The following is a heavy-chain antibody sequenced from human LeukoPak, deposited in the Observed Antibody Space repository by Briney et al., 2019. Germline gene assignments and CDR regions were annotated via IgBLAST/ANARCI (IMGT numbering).Heavy chain of an antibody. Sequence: SETLSLTCAVYGGSFSGYYWSWIRLPPGKGLEWIGCIYYTGATYYNPSLKSRVTISLDTSKNQFSLKLSSVTAADAAVYYCARAGYSYGTGYYFDDWGQGALVTVSS. D-gene: IGHD5-18*01. CDR2: IYYTGAT. CDR3: ARAGYSYGTGYYFDD. V-gene: IGHV4-59*01. CDR1: GGSFSGYY. J-gene: IGHJ4*02.